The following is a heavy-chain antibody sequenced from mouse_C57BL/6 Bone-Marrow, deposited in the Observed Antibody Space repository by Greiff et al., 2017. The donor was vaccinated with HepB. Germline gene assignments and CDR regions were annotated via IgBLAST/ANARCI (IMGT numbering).Heavy chain of an antibody. CDR2: INPNNGGT. D-gene: IGHD1-1*01. V-gene: IGHV1-26*01. CDR3: ANYYGSSYENWYFDV. J-gene: IGHJ1*03. Sequence: VQLQQSGPELVKPGASVKISCKASGYTFTDYYMNWVKQSHGKSLEWIGDINPNNGGTSYNQKFKGKATLTVDKSSSTAYMELRSLTSEDSAVYDCANYYGSSYENWYFDVWGTGTTVTVSS. CDR1: GYTFTDYY.